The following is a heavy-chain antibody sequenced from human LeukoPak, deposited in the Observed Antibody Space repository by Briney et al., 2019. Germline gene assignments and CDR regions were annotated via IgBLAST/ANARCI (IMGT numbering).Heavy chain of an antibody. CDR3: ARHEYRSSWYSYYYYMDV. CDR1: GGSISSSSYY. CDR2: IYYSGST. J-gene: IGHJ6*03. D-gene: IGHD6-13*01. V-gene: IGHV4-39*01. Sequence: PSETLSLTCTVSGGSISSSSYYWGWIRQPPGKGLEWIGSIYYSGSTYYNPSLKSRVTISVDTSKNQFSLKLSSVTAADTAVYYCARHEYRSSWYSYYYYMDVWGKGTTVTISS.